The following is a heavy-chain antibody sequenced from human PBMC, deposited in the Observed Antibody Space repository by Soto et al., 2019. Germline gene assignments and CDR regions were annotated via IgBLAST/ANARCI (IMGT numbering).Heavy chain of an antibody. CDR1: GGSISSSSYY. J-gene: IGHJ6*02. V-gene: IGHV4-39*01. Sequence: QLQLQESGPGLVKPSETLSLTCTVSGGSISSSSYYWGWIRQPPGKGLEWIGSIYYSGSTYYNPSLNRRVPISVDTFKRQFSLEVGPVSAVDTAVYYCARTYGDYPYCYYGMDVWGQGTTVTVSS. D-gene: IGHD4-17*01. CDR3: ARTYGDYPYCYYGMDV. CDR2: IYYSGST.